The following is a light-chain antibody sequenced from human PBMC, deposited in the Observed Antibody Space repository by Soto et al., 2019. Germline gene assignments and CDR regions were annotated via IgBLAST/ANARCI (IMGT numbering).Light chain of an antibody. V-gene: IGKV3-20*01. CDR2: GSS. CDR3: QQYGSPPPYT. CDR1: QSVSNNY. Sequence: EVVLTQSPGTLSLSPGERATLSCRASQSVSNNYLAWYQQKPGQGPRLLIFGSSDRATGIPDRFSGSGSGTDFTLTISRLEPEGFAVYYCQQYGSPPPYTFGQGTKLEIK. J-gene: IGKJ2*01.